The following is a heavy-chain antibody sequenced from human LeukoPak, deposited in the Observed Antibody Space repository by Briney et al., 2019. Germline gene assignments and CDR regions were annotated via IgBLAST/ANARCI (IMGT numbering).Heavy chain of an antibody. CDR1: GGSISSYY. D-gene: IGHD3-22*01. CDR2: IYYSGST. V-gene: IGHV4-59*01. Sequence: PSETLSLTCTVSGGSISSYYWSWIRQPPGKGLEWIGYIYYSGSTNYNPSLKSRVTISVDTSKNQFSLKLSSVTAADTAVYYCARGIYYDSSGVVYFDYWGQGTLVTVSS. J-gene: IGHJ4*02. CDR3: ARGIYYDSSGVVYFDY.